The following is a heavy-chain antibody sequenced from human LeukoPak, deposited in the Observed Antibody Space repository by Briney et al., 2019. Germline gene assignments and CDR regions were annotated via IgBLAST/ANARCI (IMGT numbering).Heavy chain of an antibody. CDR2: ISSGGST. V-gene: IGHV3-66*01. Sequence: GGSLRLSCAASGFTVSSNYMSWVRQAPGRGVEWVSVISSGGSTYYADSVKGRFPLSRDSSKNTLFLQMNSLRAGDTAVYYCARGTVTMVDYWGQGTLVTVSS. D-gene: IGHD3-10*01. CDR1: GFTVSSNY. J-gene: IGHJ4*02. CDR3: ARGTVTMVDY.